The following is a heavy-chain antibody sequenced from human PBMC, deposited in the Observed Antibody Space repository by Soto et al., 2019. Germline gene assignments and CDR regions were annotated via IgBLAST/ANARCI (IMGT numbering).Heavy chain of an antibody. CDR1: GYTFTSYG. J-gene: IGHJ4*02. Sequence: QVQLVQSGAEVKNPGASVKVSCKASGYTFTSYGISWVRQAPGQGLEWLGWISAYNGNTTYAQTLQGRVTMTTDTTTSTAYMELRRLRSDDTAVYYCARDRSYYSDYWGQGTLVTVSS. CDR3: ARDRSYYSDY. CDR2: ISAYNGNT. V-gene: IGHV1-18*01. D-gene: IGHD3-10*01.